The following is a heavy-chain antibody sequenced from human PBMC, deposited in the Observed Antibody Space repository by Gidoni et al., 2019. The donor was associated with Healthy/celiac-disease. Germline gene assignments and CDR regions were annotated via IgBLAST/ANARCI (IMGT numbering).Heavy chain of an antibody. CDR2: ISYDGSNK. CDR1: GFTFSRYG. Sequence: QVQLLASGGGVVQPGRSLRLSSAPSGFTFSRYGMPWVCQAPGTGLEWVAVISYDGSNKYYADSVKGRFTISRDNSKNTLYLQMNSLRAEDTAVYYCAKIDRGVVAATPTDYWGQGTLVTVSS. V-gene: IGHV3-30*18. CDR3: AKIDRGVVAATPTDY. D-gene: IGHD2-15*01. J-gene: IGHJ4*02.